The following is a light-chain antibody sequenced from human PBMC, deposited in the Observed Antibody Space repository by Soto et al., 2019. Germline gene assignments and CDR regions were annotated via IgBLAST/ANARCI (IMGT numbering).Light chain of an antibody. Sequence: QSVLTQPRSVSGSPGQSVTISCTGTSSDVGGHNSVSWYQQHPGKAPKLIIYDVTERPSGVPDRFSGSKSGNTASLTISGLQADDEADYYCCSYAGTYTPFGGGTKLTVL. J-gene: IGLJ2*01. CDR2: DVT. CDR3: CSYAGTYTP. CDR1: SSDVGGHNS. V-gene: IGLV2-11*01.